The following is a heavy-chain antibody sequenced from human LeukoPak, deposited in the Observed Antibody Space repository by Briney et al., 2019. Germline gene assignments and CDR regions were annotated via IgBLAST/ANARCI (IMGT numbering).Heavy chain of an antibody. D-gene: IGHD6-13*01. CDR3: ARRWRSVITASDSQGGAIDY. V-gene: IGHV4-30-4*08. Sequence: KPSETLSLTCTVSGGSISSGGYYWSWIRQPPGKGLEWIGYIYYSGSTYYNPSLKSRVTISVDTSKNQFSLKLSSVTAADTAVYYCARRWRSVITASDSQGGAIDYWGQGSLVTVSS. J-gene: IGHJ4*02. CDR1: GGSISSGGYY. CDR2: IYYSGST.